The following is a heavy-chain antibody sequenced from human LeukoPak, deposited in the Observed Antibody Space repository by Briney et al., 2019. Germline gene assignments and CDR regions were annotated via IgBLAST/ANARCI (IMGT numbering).Heavy chain of an antibody. CDR3: ARDLYLGYNYGSYYYYYMDV. J-gene: IGHJ6*03. V-gene: IGHV4-59*01. CDR1: GGSLNDYY. D-gene: IGHD5-18*01. Sequence: SETLSLPCTVSGGSLNDYYWTWIRQPPGKGLEWVGYIYYTGSTNYNPSLKSRVTISLDTSKNQFSLKLNSVTAADTAVYFCARDLYLGYNYGSYYYYYMDVWGKGTTVTVSS. CDR2: IYYTGST.